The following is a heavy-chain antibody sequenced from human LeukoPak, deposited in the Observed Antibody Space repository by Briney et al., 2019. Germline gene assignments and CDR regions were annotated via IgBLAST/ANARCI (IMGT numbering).Heavy chain of an antibody. Sequence: ASVKVSCKASGYTFTSYGISWVRQAPGQGLEWMGIINPSGGSTNYAQKFQGRVTLTRDTSTSTVYMELSSLRSEDTAVYYCASDFAYGSGSTHFDYWGQGTLVTVSS. CDR2: INPSGGST. CDR1: GYTFTSYG. V-gene: IGHV1-46*01. J-gene: IGHJ4*02. D-gene: IGHD3-10*01. CDR3: ASDFAYGSGSTHFDY.